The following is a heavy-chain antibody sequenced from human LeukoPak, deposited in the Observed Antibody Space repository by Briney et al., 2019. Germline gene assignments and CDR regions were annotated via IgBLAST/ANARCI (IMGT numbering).Heavy chain of an antibody. CDR1: GDSISSSTYY. Sequence: SETLSLTCTVSGDSISSSTYYWGWIRQPPGKGLEWIGSIYYSGSTYYNPSLKSRVTISVDTSKNQFSLKLSSVTAADTAVYYCARDKVAAADLGYWGQGTLVTVSS. CDR2: IYYSGST. D-gene: IGHD6-13*01. CDR3: ARDKVAAADLGY. V-gene: IGHV4-39*07. J-gene: IGHJ4*02.